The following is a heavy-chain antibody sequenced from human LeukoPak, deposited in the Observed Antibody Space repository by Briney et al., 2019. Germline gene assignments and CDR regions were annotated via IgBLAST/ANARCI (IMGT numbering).Heavy chain of an antibody. D-gene: IGHD7-27*01. CDR2: ISWNSGFI. CDR3: ARDPLGKWYFDL. V-gene: IGHV3-9*01. CDR1: GFTFDDDA. Sequence: PGGSLRLSCAASGFTFDDDAMHWVRHAPGKGLEWVSGISWNSGFIGYADSVKGRFTISRDNAKNSLYLQMNSLRVEDTAVYYCARDPLGKWYFDLWGRGTLVTVSS. J-gene: IGHJ2*01.